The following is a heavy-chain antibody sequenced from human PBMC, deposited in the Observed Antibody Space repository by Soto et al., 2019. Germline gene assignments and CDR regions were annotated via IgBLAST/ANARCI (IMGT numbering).Heavy chain of an antibody. J-gene: IGHJ4*02. V-gene: IGHV3-48*02. CDR1: GFTFSSFS. D-gene: IGHD2-15*01. CDR2: INSSSSTI. CDR3: ARDAPRCSGGTCLDY. Sequence: EVQLMESGGGLVQPGGSLRLSCAASGFTFSSFSMHWVRQAPGKGLEWVSYINSSSSTIYYADSVRGRFTISRDNAKSSLYLQMNRLRDDDTAVFYWARDAPRCSGGTCLDYWGKGTLVTVSS.